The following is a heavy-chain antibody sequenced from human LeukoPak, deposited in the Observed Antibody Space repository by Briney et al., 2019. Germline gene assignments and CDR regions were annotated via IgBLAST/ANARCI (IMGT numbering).Heavy chain of an antibody. CDR1: GVSFSGYY. D-gene: IGHD3-3*01. J-gene: IGHJ6*03. CDR2: INHSGST. V-gene: IGHV4-34*01. Sequence: PSETLSLTCAVYGVSFSGYYWSWIRQPPGKGLEWIGEINHSGSTNYNPSLKSRVTISVDTSKNQFSLKLSSVTAADTAVYYCARGYYDFWSGYYYYYYMDVWGKGTTVTVSS. CDR3: ARGYYDFWSGYYYYYYMDV.